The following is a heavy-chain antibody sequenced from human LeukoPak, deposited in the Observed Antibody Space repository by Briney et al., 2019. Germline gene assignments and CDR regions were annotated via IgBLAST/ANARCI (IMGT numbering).Heavy chain of an antibody. CDR2: IYYSGST. CDR1: GGSISSSSYY. CDR3: ARHNAGYNPHRYMDV. Sequence: SETLSLTCTVSGGSISSSSYYWGWIRQPPGKGLEWIGSIYYSGSTYHNPSLKSRVTISVDTSKNHFSLKLSSVTAADTAVYYCARHNAGYNPHRYMDVWGKGTTVTVSS. D-gene: IGHD5-24*01. J-gene: IGHJ6*03. V-gene: IGHV4-39*01.